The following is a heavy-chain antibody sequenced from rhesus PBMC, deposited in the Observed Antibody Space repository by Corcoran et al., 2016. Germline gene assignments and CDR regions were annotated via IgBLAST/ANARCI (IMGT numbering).Heavy chain of an antibody. CDR2: INSGGGIP. V-gene: IGHV3S5*01. D-gene: IGHD4-23*01. Sequence: EVQLVETGGGLVQPGGSLKLSCAASGLTFSSYGMSWVRQAPGKGLEWVSAINSGGGIPYYAYSVKGRFTISRDNSKNTLSLQMNSLRAEDTAVYYGAKGWDTVTTIDYWGQGVLVTVSS. J-gene: IGHJ4*01. CDR1: GLTFSSYG. CDR3: AKGWDTVTTIDY.